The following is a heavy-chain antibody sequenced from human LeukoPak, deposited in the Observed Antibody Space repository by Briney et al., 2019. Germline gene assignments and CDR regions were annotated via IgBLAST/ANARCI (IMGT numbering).Heavy chain of an antibody. CDR1: GYTFTGYY. Sequence: ASVKVSCKASGYTFTGYYMHWVRQAPGQGLEWMGWINPNSGGTNYAQKFQGRVTMTRDTSISTAYMELSSLRSDDTAVYYCARDRVSLWFAGSRDDAFDIWGQGTMVTVSS. CDR3: ARDRVSLWFAGSRDDAFDI. D-gene: IGHD3-10*01. CDR2: INPNSGGT. V-gene: IGHV1-2*02. J-gene: IGHJ3*02.